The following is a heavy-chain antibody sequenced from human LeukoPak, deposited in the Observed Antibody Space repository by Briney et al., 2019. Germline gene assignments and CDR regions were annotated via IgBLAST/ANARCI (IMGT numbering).Heavy chain of an antibody. V-gene: IGHV3-30*18. CDR1: GFTFSSYG. J-gene: IGHJ4*02. CDR3: AKGDYGGNSGSFFDY. D-gene: IGHD4-23*01. Sequence: GGSLRLPCAASGFTFSSYGMHWVRQAPGKGLEWVAVISYDGSNKYYADSVKGRFTISRDNSKNTLYLQMNSLRAEDTAIYYCAKGDYGGNSGSFFDYWGQGTLVTVSS. CDR2: ISYDGSNK.